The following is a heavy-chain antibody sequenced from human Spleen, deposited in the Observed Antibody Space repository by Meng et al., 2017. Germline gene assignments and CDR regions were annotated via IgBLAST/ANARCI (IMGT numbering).Heavy chain of an antibody. J-gene: IGHJ4*02. V-gene: IGHV3-15*01. D-gene: IGHD3-22*01. CDR1: GVTFSNAW. Sequence: GESLKISCAASGVTFSNAWMSWVRQAPGKGLEWVGRIKSKTDGGTTDYAAPVKGRFTISRDDSKNTLYLQMNSLKTEDTAVYYCTTDRGPYYDRSGYYNWGQGTLVTVSS. CDR3: TTDRGPYYDRSGYYN. CDR2: IKSKTDGGTT.